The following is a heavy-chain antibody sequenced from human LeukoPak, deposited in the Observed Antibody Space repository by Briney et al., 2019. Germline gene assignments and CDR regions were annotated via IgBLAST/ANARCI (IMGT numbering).Heavy chain of an antibody. J-gene: IGHJ4*02. CDR3: ARDPPFGGGYFDY. CDR1: GYTFTGYY. Sequence: GASVKVSCKASGYTFTGYYMHWVRQAPGQGLEWMGWINPNSGGTNYAQKFQGRVTMTRDTSISTAYMELSRLRSDDTAVYYCARDPPFGGGYFDYWGQGTLVTVSS. D-gene: IGHD3-10*01. V-gene: IGHV1-2*02. CDR2: INPNSGGT.